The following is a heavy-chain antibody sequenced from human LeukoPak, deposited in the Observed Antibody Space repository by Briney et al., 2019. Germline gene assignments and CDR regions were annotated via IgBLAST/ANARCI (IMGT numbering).Heavy chain of an antibody. D-gene: IGHD4-17*01. J-gene: IGHJ4*02. V-gene: IGHV3-66*01. CDR2: IYSGGGT. CDR1: GFTVSTNY. CDR3: ARGFRSVTTWGYFDY. Sequence: GGSLRLSCAASGFTVSTNYMSWVRQAPGKGLEWVSLIYSGGGTYYADSVKGRFTISRDNSRNTLSLQMNSLRDDDTAVYYCARGFRSVTTWGYFDYWGQGALVTASS.